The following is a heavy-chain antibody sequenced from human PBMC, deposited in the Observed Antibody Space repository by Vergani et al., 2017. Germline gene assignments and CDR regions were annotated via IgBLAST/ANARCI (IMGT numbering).Heavy chain of an antibody. D-gene: IGHD2-21*02. J-gene: IGHJ3*02. CDR1: GGSISSYY. CDR3: ARNPYCSGDCYSDAFDI. V-gene: IGHV4-59*01. CDR2: IYYSGST. Sequence: QVQLQESGPGLVKPSETLSLTCTVSGGSISSYYWSWIRQPPGKGLEWIGYIYYSGSTNYNPSPKSRVTISVDTSKNQFSLELSSVTAADTAMYYCARNPYCSGDCYSDAFDIWGQGTMVTVSS.